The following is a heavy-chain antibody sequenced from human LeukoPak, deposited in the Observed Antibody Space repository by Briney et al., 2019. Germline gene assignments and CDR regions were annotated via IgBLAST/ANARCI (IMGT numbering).Heavy chain of an antibody. CDR2: ISYDGSNK. CDR1: GFTFSSYA. D-gene: IGHD1-26*01. Sequence: PGGSLRLSCAASGFTFSSYAMHWVRQAPGKGLEWVVVISYDGSNKYYADSVKGRFTISRDNSKNTLYLQMNSLRAEDTAVYYCARELVGDLDYWGQGTLVTVSS. V-gene: IGHV3-30*04. J-gene: IGHJ4*02. CDR3: ARELVGDLDY.